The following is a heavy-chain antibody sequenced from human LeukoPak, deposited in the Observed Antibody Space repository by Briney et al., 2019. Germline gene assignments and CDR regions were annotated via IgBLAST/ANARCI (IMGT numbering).Heavy chain of an antibody. J-gene: IGHJ4*02. V-gene: IGHV3-30*02. D-gene: IGHD5-12*01. CDR2: IRYDGSNK. Sequence: GGSLRLSCGASGFTFSSYGMHWVRQAPGKGLEWVAFIRYDGSNKYYADSVKGRFTISRDNSKNALYLQMNSLRAEDTAVYYCARGPSGYHNTGGQGTLVTVSS. CDR1: GFTFSSYG. CDR3: ARGPSGYHNT.